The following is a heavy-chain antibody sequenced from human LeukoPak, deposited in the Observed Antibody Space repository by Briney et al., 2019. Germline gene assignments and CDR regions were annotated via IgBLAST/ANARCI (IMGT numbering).Heavy chain of an antibody. J-gene: IGHJ4*02. V-gene: IGHV1-2*02. Sequence: ASVKVSCKTSGYIFTDYYLHWVRQAPGQGLKWMGWMNPNTDNTNYAQTFQGRVTMTRDTSISTAYMELSGLTSDDTAVYYCARVFYVSGRPFEYWGQGTLVTVSS. CDR2: MNPNTDNT. CDR1: GYIFTDYY. D-gene: IGHD3-10*01. CDR3: ARVFYVSGRPFEY.